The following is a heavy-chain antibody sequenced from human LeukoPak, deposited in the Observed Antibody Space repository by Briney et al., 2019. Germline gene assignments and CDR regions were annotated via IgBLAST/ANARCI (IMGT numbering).Heavy chain of an antibody. CDR1: GYTFTSYD. J-gene: IGHJ3*02. CDR2: MNPNSGNT. CDR3: ARAQGVANSAFDI. V-gene: IGHV1-8*03. D-gene: IGHD5-12*01. Sequence: ASVKVSCKASGYTFTSYDINWVRQATGQGLEWMGWMNPNSGNTGYAQKFQGRVTITRNTSISTAYMELSSLRSEDTAVYYCARAQGVANSAFDIWGQGTMVTVSS.